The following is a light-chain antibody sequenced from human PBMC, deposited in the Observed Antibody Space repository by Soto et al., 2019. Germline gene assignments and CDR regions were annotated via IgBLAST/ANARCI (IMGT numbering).Light chain of an antibody. J-gene: IGLJ3*02. CDR3: YSTESSGSYRGV. V-gene: IGLV3-10*01. CDR1: MLPKKY. CDR2: EDT. Sequence: SYELTQPPSVSVSPGQTATITCSGDMLPKKYAYWYQQRSGQAPVLVIYEDTKRPSGIPERFSASISGTMSTLTISGAQVEDEADYYCYSTESSGSYRGVFGGGTKVTVL.